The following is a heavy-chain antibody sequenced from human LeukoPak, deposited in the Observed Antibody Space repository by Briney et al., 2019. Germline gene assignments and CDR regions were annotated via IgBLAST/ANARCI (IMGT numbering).Heavy chain of an antibody. J-gene: IGHJ4*02. CDR3: ARDYRGWYNY. V-gene: IGHV7-4-1*02. D-gene: IGHD6-19*01. CDR2: INTITGNP. CDR1: GYTFTSFV. Sequence: ASVKVSCKASGYTFTSFVINWVRQAPGQGPEWMGWINTITGNPTYAQGFTGRFVFSLDTSVSTAYLLISSLKAEDTAVYYCARDYRGWYNYWGQGTLVTVSS.